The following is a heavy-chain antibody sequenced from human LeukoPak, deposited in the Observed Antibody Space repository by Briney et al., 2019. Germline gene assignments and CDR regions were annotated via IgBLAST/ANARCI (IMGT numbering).Heavy chain of an antibody. CDR1: GFTFSSCA. CDR3: AKSPEKYDILTGYYFFDY. CDR2: IGGSGGST. D-gene: IGHD3-9*01. V-gene: IGHV3-23*01. J-gene: IGHJ4*02. Sequence: GGSLRLSCAASGFTFSSCAMSWVRQAPGKGLEWVSAIGGSGGSTYYADSVKGRFTISRDNSKNTLYLQMNSLRAEDTAVYYCAKSPEKYDILTGYYFFDYWGQGTLVTVSS.